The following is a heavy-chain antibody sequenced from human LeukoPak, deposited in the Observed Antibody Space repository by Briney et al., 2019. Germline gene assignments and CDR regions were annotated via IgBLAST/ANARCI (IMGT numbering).Heavy chain of an antibody. CDR1: GGTFSSYA. D-gene: IGHD1-7*01. V-gene: IGHV1-69*05. J-gene: IGHJ6*03. Sequence: GASVKVSCKASGGTFSSYAISWVRQAPGAGLEWMGGIIPIFGTANYAQKFQGRVTITTDESASTAYMELSSLRSEDTAVYYCARGIELDYYYMDVWGKGTTVTVSS. CDR3: ARGIELDYYYMDV. CDR2: IIPIFGTA.